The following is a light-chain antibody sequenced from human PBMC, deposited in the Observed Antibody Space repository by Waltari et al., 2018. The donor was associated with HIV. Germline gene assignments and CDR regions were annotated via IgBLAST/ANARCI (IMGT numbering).Light chain of an antibody. J-gene: IGLJ3*02. CDR2: SNI. Sequence: SVLTHPPSASGTPGQRVTISCSGSSSNLGSNTVNWYQQLPGTAPKLLIYSNIQRPSGVPARFSGSKSGTSASLAISGLQSDDEADYYCAAWDDSLNGLWVFGGGTKLTVL. V-gene: IGLV1-44*01. CDR3: AAWDDSLNGLWV. CDR1: SSNLGSNT.